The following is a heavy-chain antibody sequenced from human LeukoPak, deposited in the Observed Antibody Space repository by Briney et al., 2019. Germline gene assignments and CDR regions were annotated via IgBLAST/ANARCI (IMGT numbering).Heavy chain of an antibody. J-gene: IGHJ2*01. V-gene: IGHV3-23*01. CDR3: AKDFDSSGYHYWYFDL. Sequence: GGSLRLSCEASGFAFSNYAMSWVRQAPGKGLEWVASISGSGGTTNYADSVKGRFTISRDNSRTTLYLQMNDLSAEDAAFYYCAKDFDSSGYHYWYFDLWGRGTLVAVSS. CDR2: ISGSGGTT. CDR1: GFAFSNYA. D-gene: IGHD3-22*01.